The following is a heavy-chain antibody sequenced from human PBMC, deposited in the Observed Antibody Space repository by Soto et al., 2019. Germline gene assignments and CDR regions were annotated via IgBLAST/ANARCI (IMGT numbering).Heavy chain of an antibody. CDR1: GYTFTSYS. D-gene: IGHD1-26*01. V-gene: IGHV1-18*01. CDR3: ARVPGIVGATGSFDP. Sequence: QVKLVQSGAEVKKPGASVKVSCQASGYTFTSYSISWVRQAPGQGLEWMGWISAYNGNTNYAQKHQGRVTMTTDTSTSTAYMEQRSMRSDDTAVYYCARVPGIVGATGSFDPWGQGTLVTVSS. CDR2: ISAYNGNT. J-gene: IGHJ5*02.